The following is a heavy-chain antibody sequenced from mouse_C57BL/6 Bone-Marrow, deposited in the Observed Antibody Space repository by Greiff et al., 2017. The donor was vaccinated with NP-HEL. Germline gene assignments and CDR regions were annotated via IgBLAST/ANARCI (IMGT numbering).Heavy chain of an antibody. CDR2: INYDGSST. CDR1: GFTFSDYY. CDR3: ARRGGLRRRTYAMDY. D-gene: IGHD2-4*01. J-gene: IGHJ4*01. V-gene: IGHV5-16*01. Sequence: EVKVVESEGGLVQPGSSMKLSCTASGFTFSDYYMAWVRQVPEKGLEWVANINYDGSSTYYLDSLKSRSIFSIDNAKNILYLQMRSMKSEDTAAYYCARRGGLRRRTYAMDYWGQGTSVTVSS.